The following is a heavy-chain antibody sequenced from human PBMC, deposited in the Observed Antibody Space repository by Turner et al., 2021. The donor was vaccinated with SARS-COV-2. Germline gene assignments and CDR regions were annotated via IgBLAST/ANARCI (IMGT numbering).Heavy chain of an antibody. CDR2: IKTDGSSK. CDR1: GFTFSDYW. Sequence: EVQLVESGGGLVQSGGSLRLSCAGSGFTFSDYWMGWVGQAPGKGLEWVANIKTDGSSKYYVDTGKDRFTTSRDNAKNSLYMQMYSLRAEDTAVYYCVRHGSWNFDSWGQGTLVAVSS. V-gene: IGHV3-7*01. CDR3: VRHGSWNFDS. J-gene: IGHJ5*01. D-gene: IGHD1-1*01.